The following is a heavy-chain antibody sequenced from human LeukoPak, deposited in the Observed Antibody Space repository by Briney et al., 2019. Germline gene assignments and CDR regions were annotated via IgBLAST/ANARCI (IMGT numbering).Heavy chain of an antibody. CDR1: EFTFSNYA. J-gene: IGHJ4*02. CDR2: ISGSGDST. CDR3: AKGARLYCSAVSCYLGDY. D-gene: IGHD2-15*01. Sequence: GGSLRLSCAASEFTFSNYAMNWARQAPGKGLEWVSAISGSGDSTYYADSVKGRFTISRDNSKNTMYLQMNSLRAEDTAVYYCAKGARLYCSAVSCYLGDYWGQGTLVTVSS. V-gene: IGHV3-23*01.